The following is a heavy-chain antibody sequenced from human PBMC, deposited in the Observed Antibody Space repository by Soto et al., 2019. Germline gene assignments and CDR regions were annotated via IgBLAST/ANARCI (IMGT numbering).Heavy chain of an antibody. Sequence: SGPTLVNPTQTLTLTCTFSGFSHSTSGVGVGWIRQPPGKALEWLALIYWDDDKRYSPSLKSRLTITKDTSKNQVVLTMTNMDPVDTATYYCAHKTHSYDSSGYYLPGFDYWGKGTLVTVSP. J-gene: IGHJ4*02. CDR1: GFSHSTSGVG. V-gene: IGHV2-5*02. D-gene: IGHD3-22*01. CDR2: IYWDDDK. CDR3: AHKTHSYDSSGYYLPGFDY.